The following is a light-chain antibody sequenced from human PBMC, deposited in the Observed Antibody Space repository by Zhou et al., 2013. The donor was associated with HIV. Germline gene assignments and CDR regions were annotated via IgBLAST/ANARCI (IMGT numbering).Light chain of an antibody. Sequence: EIVLTQSPGTLSLSPGERATLSCRASQSISSNYLAWYQQKPGQAPRLLIYGASNRATGIPDRFSGSGSGTDFILTISRLEPEDFAVYFCQQFSGSPSTFGQGTKVEIK. CDR1: QSISSNY. J-gene: IGKJ1*01. CDR3: QQFSGSPST. CDR2: GAS. V-gene: IGKV3-20*01.